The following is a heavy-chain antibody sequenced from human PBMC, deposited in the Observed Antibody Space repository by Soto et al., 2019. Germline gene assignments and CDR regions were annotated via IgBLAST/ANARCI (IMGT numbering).Heavy chain of an antibody. CDR1: GGSISSSSYY. V-gene: IGHV4-39*01. Sequence: SETLSLTCTVSGGSISSSSYYWVWIRQPPGKGLEWIGSIYYSGSTYYNPSLKSRVAISVDTSKNQFSLKLSSVTAADTAVYYCARHVWFGELDYYYYMDVWGKGTTVTVSS. CDR3: ARHVWFGELDYYYYMDV. J-gene: IGHJ6*03. CDR2: IYYSGST. D-gene: IGHD3-10*01.